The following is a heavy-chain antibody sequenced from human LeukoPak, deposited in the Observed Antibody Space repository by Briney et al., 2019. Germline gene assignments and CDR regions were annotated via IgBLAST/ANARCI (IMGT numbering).Heavy chain of an antibody. V-gene: IGHV3-23*01. D-gene: IGHD3-10*01. J-gene: IGHJ6*02. CDR1: GFTFSSYA. CDR2: ISGSGGST. CDR3: AAMVPYYYYGMDV. Sequence: PGGSLRLSCAASGFTFSSYARSWVRQAPGKGLEWVSAISGSGGSTYYADSVKGRFTISRDNSKNTLYLQMNSLRAEDTAVYYCAAMVPYYYYGMDVWGQGTTVTVSS.